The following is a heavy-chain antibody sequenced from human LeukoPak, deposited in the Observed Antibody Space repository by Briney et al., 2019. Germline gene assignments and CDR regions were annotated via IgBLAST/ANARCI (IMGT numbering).Heavy chain of an antibody. CDR1: GLIFSSYG. J-gene: IGHJ6*03. V-gene: IGHV3-23*01. Sequence: GGSLRLSCAASGLIFSSYGMSWVRQAPGKGPEWVAGISGTGGTTHYADSVKGRSTISRDNSYNTVSLQMNSLRDEDTGVYYCAKGLRTGVGPYMGYHYYMDVWGKGATVTVSS. CDR3: AKGLRTGVGPYMGYHYYMDV. D-gene: IGHD3-16*01. CDR2: ISGTGGTT.